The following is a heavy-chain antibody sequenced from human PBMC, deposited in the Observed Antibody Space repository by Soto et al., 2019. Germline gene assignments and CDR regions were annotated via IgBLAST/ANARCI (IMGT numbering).Heavy chain of an antibody. CDR3: AKRAWTSHDLSSLHWFDP. CDR1: GFIFADVW. Sequence: PGESLKISCKGSGFIFADVWIGWVRQMPDKGLEWVGIIHPGDSATHYSPSFQGHVTISADNSISTMYLQWDSLRASDTGIYYCAKRAWTSHDLSSLHWFDPWGQGTLVTVSS. D-gene: IGHD2-2*01. CDR2: IHPGDSAT. J-gene: IGHJ5*02. V-gene: IGHV5-51*01.